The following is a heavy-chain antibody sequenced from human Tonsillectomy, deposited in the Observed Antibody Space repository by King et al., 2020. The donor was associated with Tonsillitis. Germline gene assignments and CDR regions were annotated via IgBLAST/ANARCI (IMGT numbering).Heavy chain of an antibody. Sequence: QIQLVQSGAEVKKPGASVKVSCKASGYTFSSYGISWVRQAPGQGLEWMGWISTFNDNTNYAQKFQGRVTMTTDTSTSTAYMELRSPRSDDMAVYYCARDLANWFDPWGQGTLVTVSS. CDR3: ARDLANWFDP. CDR2: ISTFNDNT. J-gene: IGHJ5*02. V-gene: IGHV1-18*03. CDR1: GYTFSSYG.